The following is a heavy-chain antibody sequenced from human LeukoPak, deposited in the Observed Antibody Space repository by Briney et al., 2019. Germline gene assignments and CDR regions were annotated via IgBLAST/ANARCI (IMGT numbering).Heavy chain of an antibody. V-gene: IGHV3-53*01. Sequence: GGSLRLSCAASGFTLSSYAMSWVRQAPGRGLEWVSFIYADGNTYYADSVKGRFTISRDISKNAVFLQMNSLRAEDTAVYYCARDSYGDANFDTWGQGTLVTVSS. D-gene: IGHD4-17*01. CDR2: IYADGNT. CDR1: GFTLSSYA. CDR3: ARDSYGDANFDT. J-gene: IGHJ4*02.